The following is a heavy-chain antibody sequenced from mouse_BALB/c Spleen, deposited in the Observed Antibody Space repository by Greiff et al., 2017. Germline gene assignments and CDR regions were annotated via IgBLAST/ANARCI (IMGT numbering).Heavy chain of an antibody. CDR2: IWRGGST. D-gene: IGHD2-10*02. CDR3: AKIQYGNYLLYAMDY. CDR1: GFSLTSYG. J-gene: IGHJ4*01. Sequence: QVQLQQSGPSLVQPSQSLSITCTVSGFSLTSYGVHWVRQSPGKGLEWLGVIWRGGSTDYNAAFMSRLSITKDNSKSQVFFKMNSLQADDTAIYYCAKIQYGNYLLYAMDYWGQGTSVTVSS. V-gene: IGHV2-5-1*01.